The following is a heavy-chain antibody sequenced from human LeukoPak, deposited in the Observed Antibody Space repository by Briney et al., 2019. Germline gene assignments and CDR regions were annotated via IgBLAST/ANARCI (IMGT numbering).Heavy chain of an antibody. Sequence: GGSLRLSCAASGFTFSDYYMSRIRQAPGKGLEWVSYISSSGSTIYYADSVKGRFTISRDNSKNTVYLQMNSLRPEDTAVYYCAKPRGDYYFDYWGQGTLVTVSS. V-gene: IGHV3-11*04. CDR2: ISSSGSTI. D-gene: IGHD3-3*01. J-gene: IGHJ4*02. CDR1: GFTFSDYY. CDR3: AKPRGDYYFDY.